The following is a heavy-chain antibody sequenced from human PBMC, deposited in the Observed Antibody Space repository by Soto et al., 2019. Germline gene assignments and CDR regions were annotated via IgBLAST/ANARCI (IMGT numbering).Heavy chain of an antibody. CDR3: VRQNYGSGTYPNYYYGMDV. J-gene: IGHJ6*02. V-gene: IGHV3-21*01. CDR2: ISSSSNYI. D-gene: IGHD3-10*01. CDR1: GFTFSPYT. Sequence: EVQLVESGGVLVKPGGSLRLSCAASGFTFSPYTMNWVRQAPGKGLEWVSSISSSSNYIYYANSVRGRFTISRDDAKKPLFLQMKRPKAEGPAVYYCVRQNYGSGTYPNYYYGMDVWGQGTTVTVSS.